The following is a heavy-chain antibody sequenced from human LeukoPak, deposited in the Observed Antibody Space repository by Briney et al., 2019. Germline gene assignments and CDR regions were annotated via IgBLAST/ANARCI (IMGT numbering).Heavy chain of an antibody. V-gene: IGHV1-18*01. CDR3: ASGYCSSTSCYTGSTVNYDC. CDR1: GYTFTSYG. CDR2: ISAYNGNT. J-gene: IGHJ4*02. Sequence: ASVKVSCKASGYTFTSYGISWVRQAPGQGLEWMGWISAYNGNTNYAQKLQGRVTMTTDTSTSTAYMELRSLRSDDTAVYYCASGYCSSTSCYTGSTVNYDCWGQGTLVTVSS. D-gene: IGHD2-2*02.